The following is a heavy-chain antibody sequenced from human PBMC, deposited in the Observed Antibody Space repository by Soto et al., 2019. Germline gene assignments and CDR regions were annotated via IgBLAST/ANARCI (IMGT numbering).Heavy chain of an antibody. J-gene: IGHJ6*02. V-gene: IGHV3-33*01. CDR1: GFTFSSYG. CDR3: ARELDTAMVRGGMDV. D-gene: IGHD5-18*01. CDR2: IWYDGSNK. Sequence: GGSLRLSCAACGFTFSSYGMYWVRQAPGKGLEWVAVIWYDGSNKYYADSVKGRFTISRDNSKNTLYLQMNSLRAEDTAVYYCARELDTAMVRGGMDVWGQGTTVTVSS.